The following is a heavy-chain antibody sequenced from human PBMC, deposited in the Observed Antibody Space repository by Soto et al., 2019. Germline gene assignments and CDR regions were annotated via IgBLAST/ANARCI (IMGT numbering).Heavy chain of an antibody. CDR1: GYTFTSYG. Sequence: ASVKVSCKASGYTFTSYGISWVRQAPGQGLEWMGWISAYNGNTNYAQKLQGRVTMTTDTSTSTAYMELRSLRSDDTAVYYCARHNWILRAPETIAFDIWGQGTMVTVSS. D-gene: IGHD1-20*01. CDR2: ISAYNGNT. J-gene: IGHJ3*02. V-gene: IGHV1-18*01. CDR3: ARHNWILRAPETIAFDI.